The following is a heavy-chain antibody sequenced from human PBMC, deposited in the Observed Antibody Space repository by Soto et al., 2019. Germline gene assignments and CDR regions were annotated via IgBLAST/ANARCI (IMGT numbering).Heavy chain of an antibody. V-gene: IGHV3-30-3*01. CDR1: GFTFSSYA. D-gene: IGHD3-22*01. J-gene: IGHJ4*02. Sequence: GGSLRLSCAASGFTFSSYAMHWVRQAPGKGLEWVAVISYDGSNKYYADSVKGRFTISRDNSKNTLYLQMNSLRAEDTAVYYCGRERTAYYYDSSGYYFDYWGQGTLVTVSS. CDR3: GRERTAYYYDSSGYYFDY. CDR2: ISYDGSNK.